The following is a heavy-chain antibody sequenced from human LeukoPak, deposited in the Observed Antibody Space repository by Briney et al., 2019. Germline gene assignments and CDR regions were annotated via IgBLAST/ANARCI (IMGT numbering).Heavy chain of an antibody. J-gene: IGHJ4*02. V-gene: IGHV1-18*01. CDR3: AGGAIDIVVVVAATFFDY. CDR2: ISAYNGNT. D-gene: IGHD2-15*01. Sequence: ASVKVSCKASGYTFTSYGISWVRQAPGQGLEWMGWISAYNGNTNYAQKLQGRVTMTTDTSTSTAYMELRSLRSDDTAVYYCAGGAIDIVVVVAATFFDYWGQGTLVTVSS. CDR1: GYTFTSYG.